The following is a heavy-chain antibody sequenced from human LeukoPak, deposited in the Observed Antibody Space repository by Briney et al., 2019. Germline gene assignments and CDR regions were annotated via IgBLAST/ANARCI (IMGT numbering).Heavy chain of an antibody. V-gene: IGHV3-53*01. CDR2: IYSGGTT. Sequence: GGSLRLSCAVSGFTVSGNYMSWVRQAPGKGLEWVSLIYSGGTTYYADSVKGRFTISRDNSKNTLYLQMNSLRAEDTAVYYCAKDYYDSSGYYPDAFDIWGQGTMVTVSS. CDR1: GFTVSGNY. J-gene: IGHJ3*02. CDR3: AKDYYDSSGYYPDAFDI. D-gene: IGHD3-22*01.